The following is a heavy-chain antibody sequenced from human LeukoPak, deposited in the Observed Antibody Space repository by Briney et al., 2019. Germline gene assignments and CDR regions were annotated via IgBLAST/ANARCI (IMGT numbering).Heavy chain of an antibody. CDR1: GGSISSYY. D-gene: IGHD6-13*01. V-gene: IGHV4-59*01. Sequence: SETLSLTCTVSGGSISSYYWSWIRQPPGKGLEWIGYIYYSGSTNYNPSLKSRVTISVDTSKNQFSLKLSSVTAADTAVYYCASWGYSSSPRGAYRGQGTLVTVSS. J-gene: IGHJ4*02. CDR3: ASWGYSSSPRGAY. CDR2: IYYSGST.